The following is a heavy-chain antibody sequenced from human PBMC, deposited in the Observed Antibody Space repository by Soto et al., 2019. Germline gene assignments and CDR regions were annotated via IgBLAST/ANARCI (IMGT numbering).Heavy chain of an antibody. D-gene: IGHD2-2*01. CDR2: INHSGST. CDR1: GGSFSGYY. J-gene: IGHJ6*03. CDR3: ARVVVVVPAAMNYYYYMDV. Sequence: QVQLQQWGAGLLKPSETLSLTCAVYGGSFSGYYWSWIRQPPGKGLEWIGEINHSGSTNYNPSLKSRVTISVDTSKYQFALKLSSVTAEDTAVYYCARVVVVVPAAMNYYYYMDVWCKGTTVTVSS. V-gene: IGHV4-34*01.